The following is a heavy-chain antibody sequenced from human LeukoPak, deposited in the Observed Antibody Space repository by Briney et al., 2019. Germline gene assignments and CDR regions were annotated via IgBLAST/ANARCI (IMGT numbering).Heavy chain of an antibody. J-gene: IGHJ4*02. D-gene: IGHD4-23*01. Sequence: ASVNVSCMSSGYTFTSYDINWVRQATGQGLEWMGWMNPNSGNTGYAQRLQGRVTMTRHTSISTAYMELSSLRSEDTAVYYCARGRRDYGGKPLSYWGQGTLVTVSS. CDR3: ARGRRDYGGKPLSY. V-gene: IGHV1-8*01. CDR1: GYTFTSYD. CDR2: MNPNSGNT.